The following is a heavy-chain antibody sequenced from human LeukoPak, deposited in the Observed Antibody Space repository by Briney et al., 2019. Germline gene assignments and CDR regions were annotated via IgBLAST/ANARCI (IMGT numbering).Heavy chain of an antibody. V-gene: IGHV1-58*02. CDR1: GFTFTSSA. CDR2: IVVGSGNT. D-gene: IGHD3-10*01. J-gene: IGHJ6*02. Sequence: SVKVSCKASGFTFTSSAMQWVRQARGQRLEWIGWIVVGSGNTNYAQKFQERVTITRDMSTSTAYMELSSLRSEDTAVYHCAADRGITMVRGVITSTLYYYGMDVWGQGTTVTVSS. CDR3: AADRGITMVRGVITSTLYYYGMDV.